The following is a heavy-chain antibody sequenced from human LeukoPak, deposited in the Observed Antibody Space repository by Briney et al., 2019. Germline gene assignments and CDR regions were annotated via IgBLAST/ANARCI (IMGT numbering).Heavy chain of an antibody. CDR3: ARGVATINFDY. CDR2: IYTSGST. D-gene: IGHD5-24*01. J-gene: IGHJ4*02. Sequence: SQTLSLTCTASGGSISSDSYYWSWLRQPAGKGLEWIGRIYTSGSTNYNPSLKSRVTISLDTSKNQFSLKLNSVTAADTAVYYCARGVATINFDYWGQGTLVTVSS. CDR1: GGSISSDSYY. V-gene: IGHV4-61*02.